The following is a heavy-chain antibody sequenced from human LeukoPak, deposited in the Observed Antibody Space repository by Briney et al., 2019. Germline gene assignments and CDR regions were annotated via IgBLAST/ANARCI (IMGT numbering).Heavy chain of an antibody. J-gene: IGHJ2*01. D-gene: IGHD1-26*01. V-gene: IGHV4-59*01. CDR1: GGSIRSYY. CDR3: ASSYSGSLYWYFDL. CDR2: IYYRGRT. Sequence: SETLSLTCTVAGGSIRSYYGSWIRQPPGKGLGLIGYIYYRGRTNYNPSLKSRVTISVAPSKNQFSLKLSSLTAADTAVYYCASSYSGSLYWYFDLWGRGTLVTVSS.